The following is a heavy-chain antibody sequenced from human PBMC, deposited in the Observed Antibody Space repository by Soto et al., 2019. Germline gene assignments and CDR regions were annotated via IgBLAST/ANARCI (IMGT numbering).Heavy chain of an antibody. D-gene: IGHD2-15*01. V-gene: IGHV3-33*01. CDR3: ARGQNSSLVASAAPFQVAYYYGMDV. J-gene: IGHJ6*02. CDR2: IWYDGSNK. CDR1: GFTFSSYG. Sequence: QPGGSLRLCCAASGFTFSSYGMHWVRQAPGKGLEWVAVIWYDGSNKYYADSVKGRFTISRDNSKNTLYLQMNSLRAEDTAVYYCARGQNSSLVASAAPFQVAYYYGMDVWGQGTTVTVSS.